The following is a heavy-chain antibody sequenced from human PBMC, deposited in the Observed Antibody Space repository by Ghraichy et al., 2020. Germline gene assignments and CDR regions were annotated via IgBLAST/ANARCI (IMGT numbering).Heavy chain of an antibody. CDR3: ARDFYYYGSGSYLAFFFDY. CDR1: GFTFSSYA. Sequence: GGSLRLSCAASGFTFSSYAMHWVRQAPGKGLEWVAVISYDGSNKYYADSVKGRFTISRDNSKNTLYLQMNSLRAEDTAVYYCARDFYYYGSGSYLAFFFDYWGQGTLVTVSS. D-gene: IGHD3-10*01. CDR2: ISYDGSNK. V-gene: IGHV3-30*04. J-gene: IGHJ4*02.